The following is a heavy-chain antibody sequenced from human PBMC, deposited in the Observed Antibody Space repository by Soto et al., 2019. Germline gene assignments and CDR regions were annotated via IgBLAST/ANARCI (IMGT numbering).Heavy chain of an antibody. CDR2: IYYSGST. V-gene: IGHV4-61*01. D-gene: IGHD1-26*01. J-gene: IGHJ4*02. Sequence: SETLSLTCTVSGGSVSSGSYYWSWIRQPPGKGLEWIGYIYYSGSTNYNPSLKSRVTISVDTSKNQFSLKLSSVTAADTAVYYCARAESTEGGYYFDYWGQGALVTVSS. CDR1: GGSVSSGSYY. CDR3: ARAESTEGGYYFDY.